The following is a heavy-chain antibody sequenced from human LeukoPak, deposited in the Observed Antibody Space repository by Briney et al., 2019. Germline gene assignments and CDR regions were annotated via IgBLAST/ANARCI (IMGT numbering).Heavy chain of an antibody. V-gene: IGHV3-13*01. CDR3: ARAAGTGLDY. CDR1: GFTFSIYD. Sequence: GGSLRLSCAASGFTFSIYDMHWVRQATGKGLEWVSGIGTAGDTYYPGSVKGRFTISRENAKNSLYLQMSSLRAGDTAVYYCARAAGTGLDYWGQGILVTVSS. J-gene: IGHJ4*02. CDR2: IGTAGDT. D-gene: IGHD6-13*01.